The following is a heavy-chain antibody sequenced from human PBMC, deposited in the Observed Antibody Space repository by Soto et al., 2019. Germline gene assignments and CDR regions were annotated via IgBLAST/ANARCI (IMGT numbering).Heavy chain of an antibody. CDR2: ISSSGSTI. Sequence: PGGSLRLSCAASGFTFSSYEMNWVRQAPGKGLEWVSYISSSGSTIYYADSVKGRFTISRDNAKNSLYLQMNSLRAEDTAVYYCASLSTYYYDSSGRNTWGQGTMVTVS. J-gene: IGHJ5*02. CDR3: ASLSTYYYDSSGRNT. CDR1: GFTFSSYE. V-gene: IGHV3-48*03. D-gene: IGHD3-22*01.